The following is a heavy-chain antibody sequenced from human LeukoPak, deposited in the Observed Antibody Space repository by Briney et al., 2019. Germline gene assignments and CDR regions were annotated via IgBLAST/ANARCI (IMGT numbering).Heavy chain of an antibody. V-gene: IGHV5-51*01. CDR1: GYSFTSYW. J-gene: IGHJ6*03. D-gene: IGHD6-13*01. Sequence: GESLKISCKGSGYSFTSYWIGWVRQMPGKGLEWMGIIYPGDSDTRYSPSFQGQVTISADKSISTAYLQWSSLKAPDTAIYYCARLAAVYYYYMDVWGKGTTVTVSS. CDR3: ARLAAVYYYYMDV. CDR2: IYPGDSDT.